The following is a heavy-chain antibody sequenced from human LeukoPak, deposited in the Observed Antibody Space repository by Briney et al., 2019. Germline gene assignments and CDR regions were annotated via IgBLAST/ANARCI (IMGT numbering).Heavy chain of an antibody. D-gene: IGHD7-27*01. Sequence: ASVKVSCTTSGYTFTTYAISWVRQAPGQGLEWMGWINTNTGNPTYAQGFTGRFVFSLDTSVSTAYLQISSLKAEDTAVYYCAIEIWGAFDIWGQGTMVTVSS. J-gene: IGHJ3*02. CDR1: GYTFTTYA. CDR3: AIEIWGAFDI. CDR2: INTNTGNP. V-gene: IGHV7-4-1*02.